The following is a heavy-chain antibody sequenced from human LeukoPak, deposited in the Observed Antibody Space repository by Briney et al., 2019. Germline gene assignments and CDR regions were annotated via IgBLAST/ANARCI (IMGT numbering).Heavy chain of an antibody. CDR1: GFTFSSYE. CDR2: ISSSTSRT. V-gene: IGHV3-48*03. Sequence: GGSLRLSCAASGFTFSSYEMNWVRQAPGKGLEWVAYISSSTSRTHYADSVKGRFTISRDNAKNSLYLQMNSLRAEDTAVYYCARAPPDILTGFPGAFDIWGQGTMVTVSS. CDR3: ARAPPDILTGFPGAFDI. D-gene: IGHD3-9*01. J-gene: IGHJ3*02.